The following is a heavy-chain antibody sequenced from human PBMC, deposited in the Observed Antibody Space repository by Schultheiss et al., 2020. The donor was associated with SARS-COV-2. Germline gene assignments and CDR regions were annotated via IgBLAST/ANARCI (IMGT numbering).Heavy chain of an antibody. CDR2: ISYDGSNK. CDR1: GFTFSSYD. J-gene: IGHJ6*02. V-gene: IGHV3-30*03. D-gene: IGHD2-15*01. CDR3: ARDRRDIVVVVASTYYYYGMDV. Sequence: GGSLRLSCAASGFTFSSYDMNWVRQAPGKGLEWVAVISYDGSNKYYADSVKGRFTISRDNSKNTLYLQMNSLRAEDTAVYYCARDRRDIVVVVASTYYYYGMDVWGQGTTVTVSS.